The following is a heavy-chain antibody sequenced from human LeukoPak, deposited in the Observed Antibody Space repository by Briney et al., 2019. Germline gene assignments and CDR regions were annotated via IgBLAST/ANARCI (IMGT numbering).Heavy chain of an antibody. D-gene: IGHD6-19*01. CDR1: GFTFSSYA. Sequence: GGSLRLSCAASGFTFSSYAMSWVRQAPGKGLEWVSTITGGGGTTYYADSVKGRFTISRDNSKNTLYLQMNSLRAEDTAVYYCAKPVAGLQRYFDLWGRGTLVTVSS. V-gene: IGHV3-23*01. CDR3: AKPVAGLQRYFDL. J-gene: IGHJ2*01. CDR2: ITGGGGTT.